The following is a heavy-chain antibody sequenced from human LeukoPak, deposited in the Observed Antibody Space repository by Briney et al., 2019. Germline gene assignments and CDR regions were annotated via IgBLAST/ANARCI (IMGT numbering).Heavy chain of an antibody. CDR3: AKSEAEQFHPYFDY. Sequence: GGSLRLSCAASGFTFSSYGMHWVRQAPGKGLEWVAVISYDGSNKYYADSVKGRFTISRDNSNNTLYLQMYTLRAEDTAVYYCAKSEAEQFHPYFDYWGQGTLVTVSS. CDR2: ISYDGSNK. V-gene: IGHV3-30*18. J-gene: IGHJ4*02. D-gene: IGHD1-26*01. CDR1: GFTFSSYG.